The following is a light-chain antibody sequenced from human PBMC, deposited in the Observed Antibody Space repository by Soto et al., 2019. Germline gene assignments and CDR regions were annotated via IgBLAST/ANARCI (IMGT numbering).Light chain of an antibody. Sequence: EIVMTQSPATLSVSPGERATLSSRASQSVSSSYLAWYQQKPGQAPRLLIYGASSRATGIPDRFSGSGSGTDFTLTISRLEPEDFAVYYCQQYGSSPLTFGGGTKVDIK. J-gene: IGKJ4*01. CDR3: QQYGSSPLT. CDR1: QSVSSSY. CDR2: GAS. V-gene: IGKV3-20*01.